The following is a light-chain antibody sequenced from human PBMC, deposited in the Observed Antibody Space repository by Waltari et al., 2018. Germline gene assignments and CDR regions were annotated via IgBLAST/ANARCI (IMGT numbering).Light chain of an antibody. CDR2: EVT. CDR3: CSYAGTYTYVL. J-gene: IGLJ2*01. CDR1: SSDVGGYDY. Sequence: QSALTQPRSVSGSPGQSVTISCTGTSSDVGGYDYVSWYRHHPGKAPQVMIYEVTKRPSGVPDRFSVSRSGNTASLTISGLQADDEATYYCCSYAGTYTYVLFGGGTKLTVL. V-gene: IGLV2-11*01.